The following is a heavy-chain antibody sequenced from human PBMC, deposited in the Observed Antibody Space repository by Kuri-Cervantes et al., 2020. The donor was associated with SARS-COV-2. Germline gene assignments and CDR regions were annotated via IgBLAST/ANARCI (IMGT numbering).Heavy chain of an antibody. D-gene: IGHD6-19*01. CDR3: ARGTMVAVVGNGWFDP. Sequence: ASVKVSCKASGYTFTNYPMHGVRQAPGQRLEWMGWSNAGSNNTKYSQEFKGRVTITRDTSASTAYMELSSLRSEDTAVYYCARGTMVAVVGNGWFDPWGQGTLVTVSS. J-gene: IGHJ5*02. V-gene: IGHV1-3*02. CDR2: SNAGSNNT. CDR1: GYTFTNYP.